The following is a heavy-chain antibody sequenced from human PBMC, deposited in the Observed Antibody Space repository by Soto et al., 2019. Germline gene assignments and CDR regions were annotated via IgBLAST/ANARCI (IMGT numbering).Heavy chain of an antibody. CDR1: GDSISRGYY. J-gene: IGHJ1*01. V-gene: IGHV4-38-2*01. CDR3: ARTDNVGYYQH. CDR2: IYHSGTT. Sequence: SETLSLTCAVSGDSISRGYYWAWIRQPPGKGLEYIGSIYHSGTTYYNPSLMSRVTISVDTSKNQFSLNLRSVTAADSAVYYCARTDNVGYYQHFGQGNLVPVS. D-gene: IGHD3-3*01.